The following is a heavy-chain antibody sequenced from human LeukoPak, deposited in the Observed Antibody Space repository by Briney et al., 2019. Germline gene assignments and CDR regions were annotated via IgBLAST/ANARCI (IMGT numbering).Heavy chain of an antibody. CDR1: GFTFSSYA. J-gene: IGHJ4*02. CDR2: ISGGGGST. Sequence: WGALRVSCAASGFTFSSYAMSRVSQAPGKGLEWVSAISGGGGSTYYADSVKGRVTISRDNSKNEIYLQMNSLRAEDTAVYYCPRSGLSRFGFWGQGTLVPVSS. D-gene: IGHD2/OR15-2a*01. V-gene: IGHV3-23*01. CDR3: PRSGLSRFGF.